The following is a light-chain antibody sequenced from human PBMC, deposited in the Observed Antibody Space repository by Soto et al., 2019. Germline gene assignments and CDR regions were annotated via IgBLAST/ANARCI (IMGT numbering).Light chain of an antibody. CDR1: QYIHNY. Sequence: DIQMTQSPSTLSASVGDRVTITCRASQYIHNYLAWYQQKPGEAPKLLIYEAANLESGVPSRFSGYGTGTEFTLTIGSLQPDEFATYYCLQSNNYPWTFGQGTRVEI. V-gene: IGKV1-5*03. J-gene: IGKJ1*01. CDR3: LQSNNYPWT. CDR2: EAA.